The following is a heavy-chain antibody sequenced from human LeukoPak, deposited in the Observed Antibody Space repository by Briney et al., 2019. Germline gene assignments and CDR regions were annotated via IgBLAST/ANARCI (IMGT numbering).Heavy chain of an antibody. V-gene: IGHV1-18*01. CDR2: INPYNGNT. J-gene: IGHJ5*02. Sequence: ASVKVSCKASGYTFTSYGIRWVRQAPGQGLEWMGWINPYNGNTNYAQKLQGRVTMTTDTTTSTAYMELRSLRSEDTAVYCCGQDLTYSSYPISWGQGTLVTVSS. D-gene: IGHD6-6*01. CDR1: GYTFTSYG. CDR3: GQDLTYSSYPIS.